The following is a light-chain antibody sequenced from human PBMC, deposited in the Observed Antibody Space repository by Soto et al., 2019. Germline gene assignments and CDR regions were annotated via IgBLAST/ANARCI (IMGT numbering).Light chain of an antibody. V-gene: IGLV1-44*01. CDR1: SSNIGSNT. CDR3: AAWDDSLSGMV. Sequence: VLTQPPSTSGTPGQRVTISCSGSSSNIGSNTVSWYQHLPGTAPKLLIYSTNQRPSGVPDRFSGSKSGTSASLAISGLQSEDEADYYCAAWDDSLSGMVFGGGTKVTVL. J-gene: IGLJ2*01. CDR2: STN.